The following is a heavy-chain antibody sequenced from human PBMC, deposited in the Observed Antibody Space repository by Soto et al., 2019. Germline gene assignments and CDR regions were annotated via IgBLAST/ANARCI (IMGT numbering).Heavy chain of an antibody. CDR2: ISGSGGST. J-gene: IGHJ6*03. CDR3: EKCPLVRGFIGYDYYYMDV. CDR1: GFTFSSYS. D-gene: IGHD3-10*01. Sequence: EVQLLESGGGLVQPGGSLRLSCAASGFTFSSYSMSWVRQAPGKGVEWVSAISGSGGSTYYADSVKGRFTISRDNSKNPLYMQIHSLRAEDTALYYCEKCPLVRGFIGYDYYYMDVRGKGTTVTVSS. V-gene: IGHV3-23*01.